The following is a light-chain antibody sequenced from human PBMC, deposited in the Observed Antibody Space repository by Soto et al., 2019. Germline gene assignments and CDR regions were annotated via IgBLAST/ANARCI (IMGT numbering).Light chain of an antibody. Sequence: ESMWTQSQGTLSLAPGERATLSGRASQSVSNNYLAWYQQKPGQAPRLFIYGASSRATGIPDRLIGSGSGTNLTLTTGSPEPQDLAPYYCQQYGSSPRSSFGQGTPL. CDR3: QQYGSSPRSS. CDR2: GAS. CDR1: QSVSNNY. J-gene: IGKJ5*01. V-gene: IGKV3-20*01.